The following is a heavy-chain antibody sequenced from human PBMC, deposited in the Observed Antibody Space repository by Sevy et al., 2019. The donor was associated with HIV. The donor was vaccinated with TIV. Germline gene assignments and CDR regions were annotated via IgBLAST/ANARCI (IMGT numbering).Heavy chain of an antibody. CDR2: IRSKSNSHAT. D-gene: IGHD3-10*01. Sequence: GESLKISCAASGFTFSGSAIHWVRQASGKGLEWVGRIRSKSNSHATAYAASVKGRFTISRDDSKNKAYLQMNSLKTEDTAVYYCTRHRLSMVRGIIMAHYFDYWGPGTLVTVSS. CDR3: TRHRLSMVRGIIMAHYFDY. V-gene: IGHV3-73*01. J-gene: IGHJ4*02. CDR1: GFTFSGSA.